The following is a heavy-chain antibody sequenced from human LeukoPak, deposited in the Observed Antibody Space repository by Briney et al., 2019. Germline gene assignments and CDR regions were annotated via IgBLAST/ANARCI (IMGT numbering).Heavy chain of an antibody. CDR3: ARGGPAATLGGDSFDL. J-gene: IGHJ3*01. V-gene: IGHV4-39*07. CDR2: IYYSGST. Sequence: SETLSLTCTVSGGSISNVNHHWGWIRQPPGKGLEWIGSIYYSGSTFYKPSLKSRVTISIDTSKNQFSLKLSSVTAADTAVYYCARGGPAATLGGDSFDLWGQGTMVTVSS. CDR1: GGSISNVNHH. D-gene: IGHD2-15*01.